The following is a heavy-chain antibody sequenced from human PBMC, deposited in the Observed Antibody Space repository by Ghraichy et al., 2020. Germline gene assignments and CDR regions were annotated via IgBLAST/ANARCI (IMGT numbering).Heavy chain of an antibody. D-gene: IGHD2-2*01. CDR1: GGTFSSYA. CDR3: ARGSGSSTSSGVSFYYYYGMDV. Sequence: SVKVSCKASGGTFSSYAISWVRQAPGQGLEWMGGIIPIFGTANYAQKFQGRVTITADESTSTAYMELSSLRSEDTAVYYCARGSGSSTSSGVSFYYYYGMDVWCQGTTVTVSS. V-gene: IGHV1-69*13. J-gene: IGHJ6*02. CDR2: IIPIFGTA.